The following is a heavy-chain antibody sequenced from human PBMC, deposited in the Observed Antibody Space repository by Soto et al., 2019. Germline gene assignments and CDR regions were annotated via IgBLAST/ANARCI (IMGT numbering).Heavy chain of an antibody. CDR3: ARKSGGDYYYYYGMDV. CDR2: IYYSGST. J-gene: IGHJ6*02. CDR1: GVSISSYY. Sequence: ETLSLTCTVSGVSISSYYWSWIRQPPGKGLEWIGYIYYSGSTNYNPSLKSRVTISVDTSKNQFSLKLSSVTAADTAVYYCARKSGGDYYYYYGMDVWGQGTTVTVSS. V-gene: IGHV4-59*01. D-gene: IGHD2-15*01.